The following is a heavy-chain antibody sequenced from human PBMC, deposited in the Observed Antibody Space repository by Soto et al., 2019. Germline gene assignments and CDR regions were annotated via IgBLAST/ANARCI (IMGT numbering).Heavy chain of an antibody. D-gene: IGHD4-17*01. V-gene: IGHV4-59*01. CDR1: GGSISSYY. Sequence: SETLSLTCTVSGGSISSYYWSWIRQPPGKGLEWIGYIYYSGSTNYNPSLKSRVTISVDTSKNQFSLKLSSVTAADTAVYYCARHDYEPYWFDPWGQGTLVTVSS. J-gene: IGHJ5*02. CDR3: ARHDYEPYWFDP. CDR2: IYYSGST.